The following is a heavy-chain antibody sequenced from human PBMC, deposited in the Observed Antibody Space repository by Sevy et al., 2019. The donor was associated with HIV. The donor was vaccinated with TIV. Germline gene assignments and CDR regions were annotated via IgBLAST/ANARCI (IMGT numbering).Heavy chain of an antibody. CDR1: GYSFTSYW. CDR3: ARRGRDGYNPYYFDY. D-gene: IGHD5-12*01. J-gene: IGHJ4*02. V-gene: IGHV5-51*01. CDR2: IYPGDSDT. Sequence: GESLKISCKGSGYSFTSYWIGWVRQMPGKGLEWMGIIYPGDSDTRYSPSFQGQVTISADKSISTAYLQWSSLKASDTAMYYCARRGRDGYNPYYFDYWGQRTLVTVSS.